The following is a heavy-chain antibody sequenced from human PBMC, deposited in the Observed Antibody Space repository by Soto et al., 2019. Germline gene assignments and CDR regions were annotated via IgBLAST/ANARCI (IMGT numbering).Heavy chain of an antibody. CDR1: GGSISSFY. CDR2: IYYSGST. V-gene: IGHV4-59*08. J-gene: IGHJ4*02. CDR3: ARHNYGSGSTYFDY. D-gene: IGHD3-10*01. Sequence: SETLSLTWTVSGGSISSFYWSWILQTPGKGLEWIGYIYYSGSTNYNPSLKSRVTISVDTSKNQFSLKLNSMTAADTAVYYCARHNYGSGSTYFDYWGQGTLVTVSS.